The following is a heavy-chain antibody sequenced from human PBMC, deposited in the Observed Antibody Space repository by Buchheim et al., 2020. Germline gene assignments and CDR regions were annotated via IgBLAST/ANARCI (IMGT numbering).Heavy chain of an antibody. J-gene: IGHJ4*02. V-gene: IGHV3-23*01. CDR1: GLTFSSYA. CDR3: ANIDRRSSYFDY. Sequence: EVQLLESGGGLVQPGGSLSLSCAASGLTFSSYAMSWVRQAPGKGLEWVSAISGSGGSTYYADSLKGRFPISRDNSKNTLYLQMNSLRAEDTAVYYCANIDRRSSYFDYWGQGTL. D-gene: IGHD3-10*01. CDR2: ISGSGGST.